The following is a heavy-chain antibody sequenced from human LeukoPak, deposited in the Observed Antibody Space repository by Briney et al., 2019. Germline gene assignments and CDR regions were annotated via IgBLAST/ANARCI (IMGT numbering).Heavy chain of an antibody. CDR2: ISSSSSYI. Sequence: GGSLRLSCAASGFTVSSNYMSWVRQAPGKGLEWVSSISSSSSYIYYADSVKGRFTISRDNAKNSLYLQMNSLRAENTAVYYCARDPPFSGYRNNWFDPWGQGTLVTVSS. CDR3: ARDPPFSGYRNNWFDP. J-gene: IGHJ5*02. CDR1: GFTVSSNY. D-gene: IGHD5-12*01. V-gene: IGHV3-21*01.